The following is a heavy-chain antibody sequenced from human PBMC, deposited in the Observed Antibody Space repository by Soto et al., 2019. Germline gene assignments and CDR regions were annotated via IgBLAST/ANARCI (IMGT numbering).Heavy chain of an antibody. J-gene: IGHJ5*02. D-gene: IGHD2-2*01. CDR3: ARQGCSSTSCYPFDP. Sequence: SETLSLTCAVYGGSFSGYYWNWIRQPPGKGLEWIWFINYWGSTNYNPSLKSRVTISVDTSKNQFSLKLSSVTAADTALYYCARQGCSSTSCYPFDPWGQGTLVTVSS. CDR2: INYWGST. V-gene: IGHV4-59*08. CDR1: GGSFSGYY.